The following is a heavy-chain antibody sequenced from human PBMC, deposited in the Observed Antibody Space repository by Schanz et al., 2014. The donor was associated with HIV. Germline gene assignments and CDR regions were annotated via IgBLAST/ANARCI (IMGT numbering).Heavy chain of an antibody. CDR1: GFTFSSYG. V-gene: IGHV3-30*18. CDR2: ISYDGSNK. D-gene: IGHD6-19*01. J-gene: IGHJ2*01. Sequence: QVHLVESGGGVVQPGRSLRLSCAASGFTFSSYGMHWVRQAPGKGLEWVAIISYDGSNKNYGDSVKGRFTISRDNSKNTLFLHMNRLRTEDTAVYFCAKARNSGWFWYFELWGRGTLVTVSS. CDR3: AKARNSGWFWYFEL.